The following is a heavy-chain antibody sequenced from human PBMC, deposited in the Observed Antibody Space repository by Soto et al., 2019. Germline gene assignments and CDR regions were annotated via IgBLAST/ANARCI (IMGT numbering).Heavy chain of an antibody. J-gene: IGHJ6*02. D-gene: IGHD3-10*01. V-gene: IGHV3-33*01. Sequence: QVQLVESGGGVVQPGRSLRLSCAASGFTFSSYGMHWVRQAPGKGLEWVAVIWYDGSNKYYADSVKGRFTISRDNSKNTLYLQMNSLRAEDTAVYYCARESGVLLWFGESPYGMDVWGQGTTVTVSS. CDR2: IWYDGSNK. CDR1: GFTFSSYG. CDR3: ARESGVLLWFGESPYGMDV.